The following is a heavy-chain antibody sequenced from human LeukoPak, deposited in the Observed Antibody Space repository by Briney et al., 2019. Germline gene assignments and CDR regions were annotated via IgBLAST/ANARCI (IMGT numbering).Heavy chain of an antibody. V-gene: IGHV3-53*01. D-gene: IGHD6-13*01. CDR3: ARGWSSRGY. CDR1: GFTVSSNY. Sequence: GGSLRLSCAPSGFTVSSNYMSWVRQAPGKGLEWVSVIYSGGSTYYADSVRGRFTIYRDNSKNTLSLQMNSLRAEDTAVYYCARGWSSRGYWGQGTLVTVSS. J-gene: IGHJ4*02. CDR2: IYSGGST.